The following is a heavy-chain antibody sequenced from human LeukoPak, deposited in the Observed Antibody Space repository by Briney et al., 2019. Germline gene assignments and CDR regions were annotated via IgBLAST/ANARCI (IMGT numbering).Heavy chain of an antibody. V-gene: IGHV4-61*02. D-gene: IGHD2-2*02. Sequence: SETLSLTCTVSGGSISSGSYYWSWIRQPAGKGLEWIGRIYTSGSTNYNPSLKSRVTIPVDTSKNQFSLKLSSVTAADTAVYYCAREADTNPGYCSSTSCYTFDYWGQGTLVTVSS. CDR2: IYTSGST. CDR3: AREADTNPGYCSSTSCYTFDY. CDR1: GGSISSGSYY. J-gene: IGHJ4*02.